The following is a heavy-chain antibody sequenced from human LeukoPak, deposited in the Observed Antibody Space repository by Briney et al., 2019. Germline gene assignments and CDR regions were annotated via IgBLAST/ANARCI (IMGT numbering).Heavy chain of an antibody. CDR1: GYTFTSYG. D-gene: IGHD4-17*01. Sequence: ASVTVSCKASGYTFTSYGISWVRQAPGQGREWMGWISAYNGNTNYAQKLQGRVTMTTDTSTSTAYMELRSLRSDDTAVYYCARGGSGDYGDYRFDPWGQGTLVTVSS. V-gene: IGHV1-18*01. J-gene: IGHJ5*02. CDR2: ISAYNGNT. CDR3: ARGGSGDYGDYRFDP.